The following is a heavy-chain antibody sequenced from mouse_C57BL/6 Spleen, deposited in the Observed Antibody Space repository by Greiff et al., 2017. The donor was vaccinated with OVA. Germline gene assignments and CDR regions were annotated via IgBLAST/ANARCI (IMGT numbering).Heavy chain of an antibody. CDR3: ARYYYGSFYYFDY. Sequence: VQLKESGPVLVKPGASVKMSCKASGYTFTDYYMNWVKQSHGKSLEWIGVINPYNGGTSYNQKFKGKATLTVDKSSSTAYMELDSLTSEDSAVYYCARYYYGSFYYFDYWGQGTTLTVSS. D-gene: IGHD1-1*01. CDR2: INPYNGGT. CDR1: GYTFTDYY. V-gene: IGHV1-19*01. J-gene: IGHJ2*01.